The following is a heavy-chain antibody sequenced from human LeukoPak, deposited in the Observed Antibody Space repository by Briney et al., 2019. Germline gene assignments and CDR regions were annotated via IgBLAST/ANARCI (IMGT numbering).Heavy chain of an antibody. Sequence: PGGSLRLSCAASGFTVSSNYMSWVRQTPGKGLEWVSIIYSDGSTYYADSVKGRFTISRDNSKNTMYLQMNSLRAEDTAVYYCARPSRINCGMDVWGQGTTVTVSS. V-gene: IGHV3-53*01. CDR2: IYSDGST. J-gene: IGHJ6*02. CDR3: ARPSRINCGMDV. D-gene: IGHD5-24*01. CDR1: GFTVSSNY.